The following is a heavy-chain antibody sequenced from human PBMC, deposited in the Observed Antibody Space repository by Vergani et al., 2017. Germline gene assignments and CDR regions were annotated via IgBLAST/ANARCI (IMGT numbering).Heavy chain of an antibody. CDR2: ISGSGGST. CDR3: ASKRLLWFGEADYYYYGMDV. V-gene: IGHV3-23*04. D-gene: IGHD3-10*01. CDR1: GFTFSSYA. J-gene: IGHJ6*02. Sequence: EVQLVESGGGLVQPGGSLRLSCAASGFTFSSYAMSWVRQAPGKGLEWVSAISGSGGSTYYADSVKGRFTISRDNSKNTLYLQMNSLRAEDTAVYYCASKRLLWFGEADYYYYGMDVWGQGTTVTVSS.